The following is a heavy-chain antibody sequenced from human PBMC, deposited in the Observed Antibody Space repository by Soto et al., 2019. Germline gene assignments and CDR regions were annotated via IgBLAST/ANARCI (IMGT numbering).Heavy chain of an antibody. Sequence: SETLSLTCTVSGGSISTYYWSWIRQPAGKGLEWIGRIDTSGNTNYNPSLKSRVTMSVDTSKKQFSLKLTSVTAADAAVYYCARYSSNWFQTEGMDVWGQGTTVTVSS. D-gene: IGHD6-13*01. CDR2: IDTSGNT. J-gene: IGHJ6*02. CDR3: ARYSSNWFQTEGMDV. CDR1: GGSISTYY. V-gene: IGHV4-4*07.